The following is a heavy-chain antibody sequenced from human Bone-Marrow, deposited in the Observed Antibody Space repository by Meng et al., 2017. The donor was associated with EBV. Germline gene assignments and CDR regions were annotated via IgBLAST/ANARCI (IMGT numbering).Heavy chain of an antibody. V-gene: IGHV1-69*01. Sequence: VQGCRAGGEGKSPWSWGEVTCWAFGGNFRKSAISWLRQAPGQGLEWMGGFLPILGAPNYAQKFQDRVTITADESTSTSYMELSSLTSDDTAVYYCARESGRGYSSDYWGQGTLVTVSS. CDR1: GGNFRKSA. CDR3: ARESGRGYSSDY. D-gene: IGHD5-18*01. CDR2: FLPILGAP. J-gene: IGHJ4*02.